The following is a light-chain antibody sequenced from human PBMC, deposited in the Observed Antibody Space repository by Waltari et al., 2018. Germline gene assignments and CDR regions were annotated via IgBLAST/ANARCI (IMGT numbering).Light chain of an antibody. CDR2: LNT. CDR3: QSYDSGLTAWV. V-gene: IGLV1-40*01. J-gene: IGLJ3*02. Sequence: QSVLTQPPSVSGAPGQRVTISCTGSSSNLGANYDVHWYQQLPGTAPKLLIYLNTNRPSGVPDRISASRSATSASLAITGLQAEDEADYYCQSYDSGLTAWVFGGGTKLTVL. CDR1: SSNLGANYD.